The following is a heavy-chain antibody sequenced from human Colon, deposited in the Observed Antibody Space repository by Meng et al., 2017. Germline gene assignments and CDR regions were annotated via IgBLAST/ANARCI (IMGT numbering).Heavy chain of an antibody. CDR3: ARVWVSDIVVVPAAPSRYFDY. CDR1: GYTFTSYA. V-gene: IGHV1-3*01. D-gene: IGHD2-2*01. J-gene: IGHJ4*02. CDR2: INAGNGNT. Sequence: ASVKVSCKASGYTFTSYAMHWVRQAPGQRLEWMGWINAGNGNTKYSQKFQGRVTITRDTSASTAYMELSSLRSEDTAVYYCARVWVSDIVVVPAAPSRYFDYWGQGTLVTVCS.